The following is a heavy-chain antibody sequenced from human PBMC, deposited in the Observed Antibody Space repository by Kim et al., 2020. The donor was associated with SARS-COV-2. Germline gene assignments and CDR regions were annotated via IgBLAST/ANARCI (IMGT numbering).Heavy chain of an antibody. CDR1: GYTFTGYY. D-gene: IGHD6-13*01. J-gene: IGHJ5*02. V-gene: IGHV1-2*02. CDR3: ARDPSSSWPHCVDP. CDR2: INPNSGGT. Sequence: ASVKVSCKASGYTFTGYYMHWVRQAPGQGLEWMGWINPNSGGTNYAQKFQGRVTMTRDTSISTAYMELSRLISDDTAVYYCARDPSSSWPHCVDPWGQGTLVTVSS.